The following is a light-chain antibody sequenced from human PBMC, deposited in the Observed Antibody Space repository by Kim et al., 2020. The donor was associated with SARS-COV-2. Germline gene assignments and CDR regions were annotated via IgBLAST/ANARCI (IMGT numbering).Light chain of an antibody. CDR3: QQSYSIPYT. CDR2: SAS. J-gene: IGKJ2*01. Sequence: SASVGSRVNITCRARQSITAYLNWYQPNQGTAPRLLISSASNLQSGVPSRFSGRRSGTDFTLTISSLQPEDFATYYCQQSYSIPYTFGQGTKLEI. CDR1: QSITAY. V-gene: IGKV1-39*01.